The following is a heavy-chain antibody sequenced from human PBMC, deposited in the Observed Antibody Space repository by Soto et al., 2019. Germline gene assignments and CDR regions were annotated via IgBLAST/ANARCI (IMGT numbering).Heavy chain of an antibody. CDR2: TYYRSKWYN. J-gene: IGHJ6*02. CDR1: GDSVSSDTAA. V-gene: IGHV6-1*01. Sequence: PSQTLSLTCAISGDSVSSDTAAWNWIRQSPSRGLEWLGRTYYRSKWYNDYAVSVKSRITLNPDTSKNQFSLQLNSLTPEDTAVYYCARAKEYTSSSGMDVWGQGIKVTVSS. CDR3: ARAKEYTSSSGMDV. D-gene: IGHD6-6*01.